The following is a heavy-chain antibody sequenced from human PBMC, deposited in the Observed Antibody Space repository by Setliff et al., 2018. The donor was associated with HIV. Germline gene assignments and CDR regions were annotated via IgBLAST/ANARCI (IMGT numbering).Heavy chain of an antibody. D-gene: IGHD1-1*01. Sequence: GGSLRLSCEASESTFYAMHWVRQAPGKGLEWLAVISYDGTSKYYADSVKGRFTISRDNSKSTQYLQMNSLRTEDTAVYYCARVFRNLPDYWGQGTLVTVSS. CDR1: ESTFYA. CDR2: ISYDGTSK. CDR3: ARVFRNLPDY. J-gene: IGHJ4*02. V-gene: IGHV3-30*04.